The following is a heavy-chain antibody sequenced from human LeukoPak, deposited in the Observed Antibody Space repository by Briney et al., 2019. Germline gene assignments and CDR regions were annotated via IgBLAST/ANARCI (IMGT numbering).Heavy chain of an antibody. CDR2: VNPNSGGT. D-gene: IGHD4-11*01. V-gene: IGHV1-2*02. CDR1: GSTFTGYY. Sequence: ASVKVSCKASGSTFTGYYIHWVRQAPGQGLEWLGWVNPNSGGTNYAQKFQGRGTMTRDTSISTAYMELSRLRSDDTAVYYCATPGGLDSNYIFDYWGQGTLVTVSS. J-gene: IGHJ4*02. CDR3: ATPGGLDSNYIFDY.